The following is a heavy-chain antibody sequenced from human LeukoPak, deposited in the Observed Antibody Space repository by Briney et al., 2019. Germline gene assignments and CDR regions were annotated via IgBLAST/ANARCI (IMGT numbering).Heavy chain of an antibody. CDR2: IYPGDSDT. J-gene: IGHJ4*02. Sequence: GESLQISCQGSGSRFTSYWIGWVRQMPGKGLEWMGIIYPGDSDTRNSPSFQGQVTISADKSISTAYLQWSSLKASDTAMYYCARHESGGIDYWGQGTLVTVSS. V-gene: IGHV5-51*01. CDR1: GSRFTSYW. CDR3: ARHESGGIDY.